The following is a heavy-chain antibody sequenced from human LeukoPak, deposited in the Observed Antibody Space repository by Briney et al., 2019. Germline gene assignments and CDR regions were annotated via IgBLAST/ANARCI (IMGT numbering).Heavy chain of an antibody. CDR2: FDPEDGEA. D-gene: IGHD4-17*01. CDR1: GYTLTELS. Sequence: ASVKVSCKVSGYTLTELSMHWVRQAPGKGLEWMGGFDPEDGEAIYAQKFQGRVTTTEDTSTDTAYMELSSLRSEDTAVYYCATDLNGMTTVTTPPVVWGQGTLVTVSS. CDR3: ATDLNGMTTVTTPPVV. V-gene: IGHV1-24*01. J-gene: IGHJ4*02.